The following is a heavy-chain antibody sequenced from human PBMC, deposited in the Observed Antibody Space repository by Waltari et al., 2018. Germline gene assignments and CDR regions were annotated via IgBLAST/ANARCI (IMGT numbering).Heavy chain of an antibody. J-gene: IGHJ4*02. Sequence: EVQLVESGGGIVQPGGSLRLSCAASGFIFSEYWMHWVRQAPGKGLVSVSLINTDGTITGYADSVKGRFTISRDNAKKTLFLQMDSLTAEDTAIYYCVLYSSEPLGDCWGQGTLVTVSS. CDR3: VLYSSEPLGDC. CDR2: INTDGTIT. V-gene: IGHV3-74*01. D-gene: IGHD6-19*01. CDR1: GFIFSEYW.